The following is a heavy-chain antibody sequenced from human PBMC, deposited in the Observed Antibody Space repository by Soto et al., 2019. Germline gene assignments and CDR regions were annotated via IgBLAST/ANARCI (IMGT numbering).Heavy chain of an antibody. J-gene: IGHJ6*02. Sequence: GESLKISCQGSGYRFSSYWITWVRQKPGKGLEWMGRIDPSGSYTNYSASFEGHVTISADKANSTAYLQWSSLKASDTAMYYCGSGNCPIPNTNVMDVWGQGTTVTVSS. V-gene: IGHV5-10-1*01. D-gene: IGHD3-10*01. CDR3: GSGNCPIPNTNVMDV. CDR2: IDPSGSYT. CDR1: GYRFSSYW.